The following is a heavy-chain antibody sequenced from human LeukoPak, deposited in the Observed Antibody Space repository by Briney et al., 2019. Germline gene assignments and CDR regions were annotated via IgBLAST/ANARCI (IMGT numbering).Heavy chain of an antibody. Sequence: ASVKVSCKASGYTFTSYAMHWVRQAPGQSLEWMGWINAGNGNTRYSQKFQGRVTITRDTSASTAYMELSSLRSEDTAVYYCAREENSSGWYSDDYWGQGTLATVSS. D-gene: IGHD6-19*01. CDR1: GYTFTSYA. V-gene: IGHV1-3*01. J-gene: IGHJ4*02. CDR2: INAGNGNT. CDR3: AREENSSGWYSDDY.